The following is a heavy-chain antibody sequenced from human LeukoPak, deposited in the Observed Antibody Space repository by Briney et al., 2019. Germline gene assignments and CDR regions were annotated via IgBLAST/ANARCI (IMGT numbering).Heavy chain of an antibody. Sequence: PGGSLRLSCAASGFTFSSYSMNWVRQAPGQGLEWVSSISSSSSYIYYADSVKGRFTISRDNAKNSLYLQMNSLRAEDTAVYYCARGFGYYDILTGYFDYWGQGTLVTVSS. D-gene: IGHD3-9*01. CDR2: ISSSSSYI. V-gene: IGHV3-21*01. J-gene: IGHJ4*02. CDR3: ARGFGYYDILTGYFDY. CDR1: GFTFSSYS.